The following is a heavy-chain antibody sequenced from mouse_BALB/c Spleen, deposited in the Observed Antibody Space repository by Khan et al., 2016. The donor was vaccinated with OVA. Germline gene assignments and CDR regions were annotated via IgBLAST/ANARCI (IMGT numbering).Heavy chain of an antibody. V-gene: IGHV2-9*02. CDR3: YRSYDYDVGGFAY. D-gene: IGHD2-4*01. J-gene: IGHJ3*01. Sequence: QVQLKELGPGLVAPSQSLSITCTVSGFSLSNYGVHWVRQPPGKGLEWLGVIRTGGITHYNSALMSRLSISKDNSKSQVFLKMNRLQTDDTASYYFYRSYDYDVGGFAYWGQGTQVTVSA. CDR2: IRTGGIT. CDR1: GFSLSNYG.